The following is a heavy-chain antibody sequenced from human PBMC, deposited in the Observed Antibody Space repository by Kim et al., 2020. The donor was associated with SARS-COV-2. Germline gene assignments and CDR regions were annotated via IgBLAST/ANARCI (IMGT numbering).Heavy chain of an antibody. CDR2: IIPIFGTA. CDR3: ARTVSYYDILTGYSQYYYYYGMDV. D-gene: IGHD3-9*01. J-gene: IGHJ6*02. CDR1: GGTFSSYA. V-gene: IGHV1-69*13. Sequence: SVKVSCKASGGTFSSYAISWVRQAPGQGLEWMGGIIPIFGTANYAQKFQGRVTITADESTSTAYMELSSLRSEDTAVYYCARTVSYYDILTGYSQYYYYYGMDVWGQGTTVTVSS.